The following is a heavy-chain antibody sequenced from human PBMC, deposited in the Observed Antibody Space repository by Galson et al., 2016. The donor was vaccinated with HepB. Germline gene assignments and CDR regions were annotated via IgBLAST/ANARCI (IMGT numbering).Heavy chain of an antibody. CDR1: GFTFRSYA. V-gene: IGHV3-23*01. D-gene: IGHD3-3*01. J-gene: IGHJ4*02. Sequence: SLRLSCAASGFTFRSYAMSWVRQAPGKGLEWVSSISGSGGSTYYADSVRGRFTISRDNSKNTLYLQMNGLRAEDTAVYYCAKDQGPGHYDFWSGYYPFDYWGQGTLVTVSS. CDR2: ISGSGGST. CDR3: AKDQGPGHYDFWSGYYPFDY.